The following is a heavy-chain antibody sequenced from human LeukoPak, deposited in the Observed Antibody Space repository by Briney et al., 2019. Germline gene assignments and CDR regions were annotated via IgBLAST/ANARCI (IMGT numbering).Heavy chain of an antibody. CDR3: AKFKWELLPPRYYFDY. CDR2: ISGSGGST. Sequence: GGSLRLSCAASGFTFSSYAMSWVRQAPGKGLEWVSAISGSGGSTYYADSVKGRFTISRDNSKNTLYLQMNSLRAEDTAVYYCAKFKWELLPPRYYFDYWGQGTLVTVSS. CDR1: GFTFSSYA. D-gene: IGHD1-26*01. V-gene: IGHV3-23*01. J-gene: IGHJ4*02.